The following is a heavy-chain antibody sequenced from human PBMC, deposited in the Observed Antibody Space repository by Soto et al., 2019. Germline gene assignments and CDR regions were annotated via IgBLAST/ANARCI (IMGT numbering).Heavy chain of an antibody. CDR1: GGTCSSYA. CDR2: IIPIFGTA. Sequence: VKVSCKASGGTCSSYAISWVRQAPGQGLEWMGGIIPIFGTANYAQKFQGRVTITADESTSTAYMELSSLRSEDTAVYYCGRVGLNRYGTTDAFDIWGQGTTVTVSS. J-gene: IGHJ3*02. V-gene: IGHV1-69*13. CDR3: GRVGLNRYGTTDAFDI. D-gene: IGHD5-18*01.